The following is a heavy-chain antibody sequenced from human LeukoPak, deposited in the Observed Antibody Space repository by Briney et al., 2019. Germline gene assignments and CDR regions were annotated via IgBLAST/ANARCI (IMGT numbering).Heavy chain of an antibody. CDR3: ARQSADHDAFDI. CDR2: TYYRSKWYS. J-gene: IGHJ3*02. CDR1: GDSVSSVRAA. V-gene: IGHV6-1*01. Sequence: SQTLSLTCAISGDSVSSVRAAWNWIGQSPSRGLQWLGRTYYRSKWYSEYAVSVKSRISINPGTCKNQFSLQLNSVNPEDTAVYYCARQSADHDAFDIWGQGTMVTVSS. D-gene: IGHD1-14*01.